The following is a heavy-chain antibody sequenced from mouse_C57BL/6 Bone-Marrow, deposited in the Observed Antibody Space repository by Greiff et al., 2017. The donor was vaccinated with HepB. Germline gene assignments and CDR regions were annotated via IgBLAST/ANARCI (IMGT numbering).Heavy chain of an antibody. CDR2: ISNGGGST. CDR3: ARQGDSTMITTRAMDY. D-gene: IGHD2-4*01. CDR1: GFTFSDYY. J-gene: IGHJ4*01. Sequence: EVMLVESGGGLVQPGGSLKLSCAASGFTFSDYYMYWVRQTPEKRLEWVAYISNGGGSTYYPDTVKGRFTISRNNAKNTLYLQMSRLKSEDTAMYYCARQGDSTMITTRAMDYWGQGTSVTVSS. V-gene: IGHV5-12*01.